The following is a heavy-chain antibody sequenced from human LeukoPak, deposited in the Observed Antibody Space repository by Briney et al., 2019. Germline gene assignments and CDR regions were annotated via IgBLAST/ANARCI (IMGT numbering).Heavy chain of an antibody. V-gene: IGHV1-2*02. CDR2: INPNTGGT. CDR3: ASSGYGNYYYYYMDV. J-gene: IGHJ6*03. CDR1: GYTFTGYY. D-gene: IGHD5-18*01. Sequence: ASVKVSCKTSGYTFTGYYIHWVRQAPGQGLEWMGWINPNTGGTNYAQKFQGRVTMTTDTPISTAYMDLSRLRSDDTAVYYCASSGYGNYYYYYMDVWGKGTTVTVSS.